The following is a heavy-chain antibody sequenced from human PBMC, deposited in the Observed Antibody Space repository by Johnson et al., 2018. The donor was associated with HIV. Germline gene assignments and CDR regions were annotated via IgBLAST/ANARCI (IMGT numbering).Heavy chain of an antibody. D-gene: IGHD3-16*01. V-gene: IGHV3-66*01. CDR1: GFTFDDYG. Sequence: VQLVESGGGVVRPGGSLRLSCAASGFTFDDYGMSWVRQAPGKGLEWVSVIYSGGSTYYADSVKGRFTISRDNSKNTLYLQMNSLRAEDTAVYYCARDRGGEDAFDIWGQGTMVTVSS. CDR3: ARDRGGEDAFDI. CDR2: IYSGGST. J-gene: IGHJ3*02.